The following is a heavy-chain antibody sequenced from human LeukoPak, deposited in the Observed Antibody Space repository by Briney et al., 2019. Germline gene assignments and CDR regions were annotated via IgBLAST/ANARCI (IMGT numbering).Heavy chain of an antibody. V-gene: IGHV3-30-3*01. D-gene: IGHD3-10*02. CDR1: GFTFSSYA. Sequence: GGSLRLSCAASGFTFSSYAMHWVRQAPGKGPEWVAVISSDGSNKYYADSVKGRFTISRDKSKNTLYLQMNSLRAEDTAVYYCARSAVICTGCPSYGMDVWGQGTPVTVSS. CDR2: ISSDGSNK. CDR3: ARSAVICTGCPSYGMDV. J-gene: IGHJ6*02.